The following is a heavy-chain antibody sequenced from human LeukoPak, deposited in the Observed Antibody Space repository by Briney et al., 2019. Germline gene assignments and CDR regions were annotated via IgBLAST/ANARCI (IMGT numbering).Heavy chain of an antibody. J-gene: IGHJ3*02. CDR2: ISSSSSTI. CDR1: GFTFSSYS. V-gene: IGHV3-48*01. Sequence: GGSLRLSCAASGFTFSSYSMNWVRQAPGQGLEWVSYISSSSSTIYYADSVKGRFTISRDNAKNSLYLQMNSLRAEDTAVYYCARDRMCDIWGQGTMVTVSS. CDR3: ARDRMCDI.